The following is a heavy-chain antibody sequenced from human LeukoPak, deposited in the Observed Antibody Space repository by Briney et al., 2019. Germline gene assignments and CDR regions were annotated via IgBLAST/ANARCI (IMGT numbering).Heavy chain of an antibody. CDR3: ARDESPVRDWFDP. V-gene: IGHV1-69*13. J-gene: IGHJ5*02. Sequence: SVKVSCKASGGTFSRYAISWVRQAPGPRLESMGGIIPIFGTANYAQKFQGRVTITADESTSTAYMELSSLRSEDTAVYYCARDESPVRDWFDPWGQGTLVTVSS. D-gene: IGHD3-16*01. CDR2: IIPIFGTA. CDR1: GGTFSRYA.